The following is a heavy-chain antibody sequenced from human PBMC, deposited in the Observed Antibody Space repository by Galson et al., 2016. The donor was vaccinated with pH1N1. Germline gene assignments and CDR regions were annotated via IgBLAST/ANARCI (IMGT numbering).Heavy chain of an antibody. CDR1: GGTFGSYG. J-gene: IGHJ2*01. D-gene: IGHD3-22*01. V-gene: IGHV1-69*13. CDR3: AREDYYDTELSDWYFDL. Sequence: SVKVSCKASGGTFGSYGINWVRQAPGQGLEWMGGIIPILNITKYAQNFQDRVTITADESTTTAYMELSSLRSEDTAVYYCAREDYYDTELSDWYFDLWGRGTLVTVSS. CDR2: IIPILNIT.